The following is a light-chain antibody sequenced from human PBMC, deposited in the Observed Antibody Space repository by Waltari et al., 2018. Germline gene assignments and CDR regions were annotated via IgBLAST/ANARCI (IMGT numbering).Light chain of an antibody. V-gene: IGKV3-20*01. CDR1: QSVGRT. Sequence: EIVLTQSPGTLSLSQGERVTLSCRASQSVGRTLGWYQQKPGQAPILLMYGASIRATGIPYRFSGSGSGTDFSLTISRLEPEDFVVYYCQHYVRLPVTFGQGTKVEIK. J-gene: IGKJ1*01. CDR2: GAS. CDR3: QHYVRLPVT.